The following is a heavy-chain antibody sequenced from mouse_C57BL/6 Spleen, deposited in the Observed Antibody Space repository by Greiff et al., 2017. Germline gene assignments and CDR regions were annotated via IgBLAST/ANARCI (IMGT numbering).Heavy chain of an antibody. CDR1: GYTFTSYW. D-gene: IGHD4-1*01. Sequence: QVQLKQSGAELAKPGASVKLSCKASGYTFTSYWMHWVKQRPGQGLEWIGYINPSSGYTKYNQKFKDKDTLTADKSSSTAYMQLSSLTYEDSAVYYCARSSNGFAYWGQGTLVTVSA. CDR2: INPSSGYT. V-gene: IGHV1-7*01. J-gene: IGHJ3*01. CDR3: ARSSNGFAY.